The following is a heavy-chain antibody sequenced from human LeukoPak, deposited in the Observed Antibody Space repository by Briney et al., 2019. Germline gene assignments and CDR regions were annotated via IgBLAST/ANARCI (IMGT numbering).Heavy chain of an antibody. CDR2: IYTTGNT. Sequence: SETLSLTCSVSGGSISSYYWSWIRQPAGKGREWIGRIYTTGNTDYNPSLKGRVTMSVDTSKNQFSLNLSSGTAADTAVYYCARDARGWSGFDYWGQGTLVTVSS. J-gene: IGHJ4*02. V-gene: IGHV4-4*07. CDR1: GGSISSYY. D-gene: IGHD3-3*01. CDR3: ARDARGWSGFDY.